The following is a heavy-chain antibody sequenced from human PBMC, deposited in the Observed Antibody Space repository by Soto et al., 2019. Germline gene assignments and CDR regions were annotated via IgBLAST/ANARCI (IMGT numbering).Heavy chain of an antibody. J-gene: IGHJ6*02. CDR1: GCNYSRYA. V-gene: IGHV1-69*13. CDR3: AKSYPYRLVQTPTGNQYYSPMDV. Sequence: SVKVSCKASGCNYSRYAISWLRQAPGQGLEWMGGIIPVFRTTNYEQKLQGRVTITADGSTSTAYMELSSLTYADTAVYYCAKSYPYRLVQTPTGNQYYSPMDVWGQGTXVTV. CDR2: IIPVFRTT. D-gene: IGHD3-10*01.